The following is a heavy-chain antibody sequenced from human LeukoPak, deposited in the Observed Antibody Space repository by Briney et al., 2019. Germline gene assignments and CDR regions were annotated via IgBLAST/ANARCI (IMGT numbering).Heavy chain of an antibody. CDR1: GFTFSSYA. CDR2: ISGSGGST. J-gene: IGHJ4*02. Sequence: GGSLRLSCAASGFTFSSYAMSWVRQAPGKGLEWVSAISGSGGSTYYADSVKGRFTISRDNSKNTLYLQMNSLRAEDTAVYYCAKALKSGPTIFGVVIISQHYFDYWGQGTLVTVSP. D-gene: IGHD3-3*01. V-gene: IGHV3-23*01. CDR3: AKALKSGPTIFGVVIISQHYFDY.